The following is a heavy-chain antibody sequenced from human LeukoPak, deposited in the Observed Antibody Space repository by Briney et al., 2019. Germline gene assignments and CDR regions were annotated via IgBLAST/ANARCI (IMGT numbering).Heavy chain of an antibody. Sequence: GGSLRLSCAASGFMFDDYGMSWVRQAPGKGLEWVSFISGTGGSTNSADSVKGRFTISRDNSKNTLYLQMNSLRAEDTAVYYCAKDLDSGTFYVLDYWGQGTLVTVSS. J-gene: IGHJ4*02. CDR2: ISGTGGST. CDR3: AKDLDSGTFYVLDY. V-gene: IGHV3-23*01. D-gene: IGHD1-26*01. CDR1: GFMFDDYG.